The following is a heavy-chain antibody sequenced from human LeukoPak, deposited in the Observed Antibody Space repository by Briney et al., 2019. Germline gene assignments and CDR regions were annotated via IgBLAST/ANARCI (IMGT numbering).Heavy chain of an antibody. J-gene: IGHJ6*03. Sequence: GGSLRLSCGASGFTFGDYSMNWVRQAPGKGLEWVGFIRSKAYGGTTDYAASVKGRFTISRDDSKSIAYLQMNSLKTEDTAVYYCTRAIFRAPYYHYYMDVWGKGTTVTISS. CDR2: IRSKAYGGTT. CDR1: GFTFGDYS. CDR3: TRAIFRAPYYHYYMDV. D-gene: IGHD2-21*01. V-gene: IGHV3-49*04.